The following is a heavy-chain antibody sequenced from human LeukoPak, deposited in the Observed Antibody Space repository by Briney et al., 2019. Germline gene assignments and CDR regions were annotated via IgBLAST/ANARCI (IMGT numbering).Heavy chain of an antibody. V-gene: IGHV3-7*03. CDR1: GFTFRNYW. J-gene: IGHJ4*02. D-gene: IGHD6-19*01. CDR2: IKQDGRDK. Sequence: GGSLRLSCAVSGFTFRNYWMAWVRQAPGKGLEWVANIKQDGRDKYYVDSVKGRFTISKDNAKNSLYLQMNSLRPEDTAVYYCARVTAVAGFDCWGQETLVTVSS. CDR3: ARVTAVAGFDC.